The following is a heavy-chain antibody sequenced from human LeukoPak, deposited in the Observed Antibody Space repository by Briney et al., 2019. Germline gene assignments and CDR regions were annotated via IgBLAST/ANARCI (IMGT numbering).Heavy chain of an antibody. Sequence: SETLSLTCTVSGGSISSSSYYWGWIRQPPGKGLEWIGSIYYSGSTYYNPSLKSRVTISVDTSKNQFSLKLSSVTAADTAVYYCARRARDGWDYYIDVWGKGTTVTISS. D-gene: IGHD5-24*01. V-gene: IGHV4-39*07. CDR3: ARRARDGWDYYIDV. J-gene: IGHJ6*03. CDR2: IYYSGST. CDR1: GGSISSSSYY.